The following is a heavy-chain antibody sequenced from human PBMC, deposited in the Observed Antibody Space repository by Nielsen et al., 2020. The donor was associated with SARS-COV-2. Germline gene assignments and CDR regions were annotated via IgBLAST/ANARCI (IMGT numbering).Heavy chain of an antibody. V-gene: IGHV4-4*02. CDR1: GGSISSNNW. Sequence: SETLSLTCAVSGGSISSNNWWSWVRQPPGKGLEWIGEIYHRGSTNYSPSLKTRVTISVDKSKNQFSLELRSVTAADTAVYYCAAGYCDSSTCYPADYWGQGTLVTVSS. D-gene: IGHD2-2*01. CDR3: AAGYCDSSTCYPADY. J-gene: IGHJ4*02. CDR2: IYHRGST.